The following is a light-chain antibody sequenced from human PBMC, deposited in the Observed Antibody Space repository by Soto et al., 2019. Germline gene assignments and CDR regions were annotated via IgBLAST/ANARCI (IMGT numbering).Light chain of an antibody. V-gene: IGLV1-44*01. CDR3: ASWDVNLNGPV. CDR2: SNN. CDR1: NSNIGSNT. J-gene: IGLJ3*02. Sequence: QSVLTQPPSASGTPGQRVTISCSGSNSNIGSNTINWYQQLPGAAPKLLIYSNNQRPSGVPDRLSGSKSGTSASLAISGLQSEDEDDYYCASWDVNLNGPVFGGGTKLTVL.